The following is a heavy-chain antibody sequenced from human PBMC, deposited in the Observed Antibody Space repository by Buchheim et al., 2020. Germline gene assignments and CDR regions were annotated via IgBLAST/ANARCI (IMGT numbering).Heavy chain of an antibody. CDR3: AKAPLWMVRGVIEISYYYGMDV. V-gene: IGHV3-23*04. D-gene: IGHD3-10*01. Sequence: EVQLVESGGGLVQPGGSLRLSCAASGFTFSSYAMSWVRQAPGKGLEWVSAISGSGGSTYYADSVKGRFTISRDNSKNTLYLQMNSRGAEDTAVYYCAKAPLWMVRGVIEISYYYGMDVWGQGTT. J-gene: IGHJ6*02. CDR2: ISGSGGST. CDR1: GFTFSSYA.